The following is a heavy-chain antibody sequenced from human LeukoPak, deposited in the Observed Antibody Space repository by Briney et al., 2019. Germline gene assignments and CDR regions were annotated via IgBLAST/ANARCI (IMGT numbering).Heavy chain of an antibody. V-gene: IGHV1-69*13. CDR2: IIPIFGTA. CDR1: GGTFSSYA. Sequence: SVKVSCKASGGTFSSYAISWVRQAPGQGLEWMGGIIPIFGTANYAQKFQGRVTITADESTSTGYMELSSLRSEDTAVYYCAREERYSYGLDYWGQGTLVTVSS. D-gene: IGHD5-18*01. CDR3: AREERYSYGLDY. J-gene: IGHJ4*02.